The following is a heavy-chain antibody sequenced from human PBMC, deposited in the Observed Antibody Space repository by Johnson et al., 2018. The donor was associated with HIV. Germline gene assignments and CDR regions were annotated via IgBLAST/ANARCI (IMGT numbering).Heavy chain of an antibody. D-gene: IGHD1-26*01. CDR1: GFTFDDYT. Sequence: VQLMESGGVVVQPGGSLRLSCAASGFTFDDYTMHWVRQAPGKGLEWVSLISWDGGSTYYADSVKGRFTISRDNSKNSLYLQMNSLRTEDTALYYCAKDTGRYSGSYGNYDAFDIWGQGTMVTVSS. CDR2: ISWDGGST. CDR3: AKDTGRYSGSYGNYDAFDI. J-gene: IGHJ3*02. V-gene: IGHV3-43*01.